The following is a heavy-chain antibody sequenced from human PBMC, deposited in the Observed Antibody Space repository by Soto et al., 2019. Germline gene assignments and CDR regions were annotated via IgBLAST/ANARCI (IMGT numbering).Heavy chain of an antibody. CDR3: AGDVDGGYFDY. CDR2: INRDGSEK. Sequence: VQLVESGGALVQPGESLRLSCAASGFTFSNLWMTWVRQTPGKGLEWVANINRDGSEKNYVESVKGRFTISRDNAKNSLYLQMNSLRVEDTANYFCAGDVDGGYFDYWGQGALVTVSS. V-gene: IGHV3-7*05. J-gene: IGHJ4*02. CDR1: GFTFSNLW. D-gene: IGHD4-17*01.